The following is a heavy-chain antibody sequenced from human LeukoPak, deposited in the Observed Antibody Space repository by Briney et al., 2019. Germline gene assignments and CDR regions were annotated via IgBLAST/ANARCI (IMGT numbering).Heavy chain of an antibody. J-gene: IGHJ4*02. V-gene: IGHV4-59*01. Sequence: SETLSLTCTVSGGSISSYYWSWIRQPPGKGLEWIGYIYYSGSTHFHPSLKSRVTISLDTSKNQFSLKLSSVTAADTAVYYCARHRSKWLQSSFDYWGQGTLVTVSS. D-gene: IGHD5-24*01. CDR3: ARHRSKWLQSSFDY. CDR2: IYYSGST. CDR1: GGSISSYY.